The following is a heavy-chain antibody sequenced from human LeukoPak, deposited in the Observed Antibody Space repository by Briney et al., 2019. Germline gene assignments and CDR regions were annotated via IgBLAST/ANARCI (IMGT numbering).Heavy chain of an antibody. CDR3: AKYCSSSSCVPFYYYFGMDD. Sequence: ASVKVSCRASGYTFSAVGINWVRQAPGQGLEWRGWGSTYRGNTKYAQSVQGRVTMTTDTSTSTAYMELGSLRSDDTAVYYCAKYCSSSSCVPFYYYFGMDDWGQGTTVTVSS. CDR2: GSTYRGNT. CDR1: GYTFSAVG. V-gene: IGHV1-18*01. D-gene: IGHD2-2*01. J-gene: IGHJ6*02.